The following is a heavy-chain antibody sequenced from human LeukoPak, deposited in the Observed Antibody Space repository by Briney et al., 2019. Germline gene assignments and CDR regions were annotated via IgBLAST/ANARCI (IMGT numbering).Heavy chain of an antibody. CDR3: ARKSSSFNALDY. Sequence: GGSLRLSCAASGFTFSSYAMHWVRQAPGKGLEWVAVISYDGSNKYYADSVKGRFTISRDNAKNSLYLQMNSLRAEDTAVYYCARKSSSFNALDYWGQGTLVTVSS. CDR1: GFTFSSYA. J-gene: IGHJ4*02. CDR2: ISYDGSNK. D-gene: IGHD6-13*01. V-gene: IGHV3-30-3*01.